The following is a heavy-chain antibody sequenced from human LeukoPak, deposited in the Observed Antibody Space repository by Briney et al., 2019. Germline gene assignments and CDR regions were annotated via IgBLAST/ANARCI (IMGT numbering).Heavy chain of an antibody. J-gene: IGHJ4*02. CDR3: ARVVRDGYNYVDY. D-gene: IGHD5-24*01. Sequence: GGTLRHSCAASGFTFRIYGMSWVRQAPGEGLEWVSRISPSGDRTYYADSVKGRFTISRDNSKNTVFLQMNSLRAEDTAVYYCARVVRDGYNYVDYWGQGTLVTVSS. V-gene: IGHV3-23*01. CDR1: GFTFRIYG. CDR2: ISPSGDRT.